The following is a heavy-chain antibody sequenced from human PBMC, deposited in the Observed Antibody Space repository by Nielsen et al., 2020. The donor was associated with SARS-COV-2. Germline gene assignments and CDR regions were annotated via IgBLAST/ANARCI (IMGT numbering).Heavy chain of an antibody. CDR2: ISGSGGST. Sequence: GGSLRLSCAASGFTFSSYSMNWVRQAPGKGLEWVSAISGSGGSTYYADSVKGRFTISRDNSKNTLYLQMNSLRAEDTAVYYCVSYSSGWYPPPTYYYYGMDVWGQGTTVTVSS. D-gene: IGHD6-19*01. CDR1: GFTFSSYS. V-gene: IGHV3-23*01. CDR3: VSYSSGWYPPPTYYYYGMDV. J-gene: IGHJ6*02.